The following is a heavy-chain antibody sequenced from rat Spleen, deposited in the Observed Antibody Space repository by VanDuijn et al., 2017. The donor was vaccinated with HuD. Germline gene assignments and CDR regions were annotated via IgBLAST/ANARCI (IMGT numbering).Heavy chain of an antibody. CDR1: GFTFSDFY. V-gene: IGHV5S13*01. CDR3: ARDYSNYFPYWYFDF. Sequence: EVQLVESDGGLVQPGRSLKLSCAASGFTFSDFYMAWVRQAPTKGLEWIASISTGGGNTYYRDSVKGRFTISRDNAKNTQYLQMDSLRSEDTATYYCARDYSNYFPYWYFDFWGPGTMVTVSS. CDR2: ISTGGGNT. J-gene: IGHJ1*01. D-gene: IGHD1-2*01.